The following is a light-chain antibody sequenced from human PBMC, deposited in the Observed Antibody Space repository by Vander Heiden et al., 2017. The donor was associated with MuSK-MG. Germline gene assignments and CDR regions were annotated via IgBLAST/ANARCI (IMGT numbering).Light chain of an antibody. CDR1: QSINTY. Sequence: DIQMTQSPSILTASVGDRVTITCRASQSINTYLAWYQQKPGNAPKLLIYRASNLGNGVPERFSGSGSGTEFTLTISSLQPDDLATYYCQHYNSCLLTFGGGTKVDIK. J-gene: IGKJ4*01. V-gene: IGKV1-5*03. CDR3: QHYNSCLLT. CDR2: RAS.